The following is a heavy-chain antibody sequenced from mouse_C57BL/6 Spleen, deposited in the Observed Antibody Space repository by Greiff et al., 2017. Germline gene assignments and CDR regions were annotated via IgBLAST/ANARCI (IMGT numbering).Heavy chain of an antibody. V-gene: IGHV1-55*01. Sequence: QVQLQQPGAELVKPGASVKMSCKASGYTFTSYWITWVKQRPGQGLEWIGDIYPGSGSTNYNEKFKSKATLTVDTSSSTAYMQLSSLTSEDSAVYYCAREDYYGSSYYWYFDVWGTGTTVTVSS. CDR1: GYTFTSYW. D-gene: IGHD1-1*01. CDR2: IYPGSGST. CDR3: AREDYYGSSYYWYFDV. J-gene: IGHJ1*03.